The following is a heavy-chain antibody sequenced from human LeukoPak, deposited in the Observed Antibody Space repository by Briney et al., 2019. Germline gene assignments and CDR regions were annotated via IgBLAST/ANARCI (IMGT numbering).Heavy chain of an antibody. V-gene: IGHV2-70*11. D-gene: IGHD1-26*01. CDR1: GFSLSSSAMS. Sequence: GSGPTLVNPTETLSLTCTFSGFSLSSSAMSVTWIRQPPGKALEWLARIDGEDDTYFSTSLESRLTISKDTSKNQVVLTMTDMDPVDTATYYCGREVLGAYGGDDWGQGILVTVSS. CDR2: IDGEDDT. CDR3: GREVLGAYGGDD. J-gene: IGHJ4*02.